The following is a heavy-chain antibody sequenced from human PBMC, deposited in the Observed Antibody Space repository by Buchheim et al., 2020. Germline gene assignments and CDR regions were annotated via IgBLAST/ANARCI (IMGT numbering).Heavy chain of an antibody. CDR3: TRSANFFRGMDV. Sequence: EERPVESGGGLGQPGGSLRLSCAASGFTFSSDWMHWVRQAPGKGLVWVSRINPDGSDTTYADSVKGRFTISRDKGRNTLYLQMNSLRGEDTAIYYCTRSANFFRGMDVWGQGTT. D-gene: IGHD2-15*01. V-gene: IGHV3-74*01. CDR1: GFTFSSDW. CDR2: INPDGSDT. J-gene: IGHJ6*02.